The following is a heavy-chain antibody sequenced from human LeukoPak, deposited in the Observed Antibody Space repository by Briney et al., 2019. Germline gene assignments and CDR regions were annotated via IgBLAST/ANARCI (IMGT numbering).Heavy chain of an antibody. CDR3: ARGWRGVVGATSFDY. CDR1: GGSISSYY. D-gene: IGHD1-26*01. Sequence: SETLSLTCTVSGGSISSYYWSWIRQPPGRGLEWIGYTFYSGSTNYNPSLKSRVTISVDTSKNQFSLTLNSVTAADTAVYYCARGWRGVVGATSFDYWGQGTLVTVSS. V-gene: IGHV4-59*01. J-gene: IGHJ4*02. CDR2: TFYSGST.